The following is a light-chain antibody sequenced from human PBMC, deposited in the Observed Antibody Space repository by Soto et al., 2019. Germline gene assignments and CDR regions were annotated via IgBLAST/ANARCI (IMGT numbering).Light chain of an antibody. V-gene: IGKV1-9*01. CDR1: QGIGSY. J-gene: IGKJ4*01. CDR3: QQLNNYPLT. Sequence: DIPLTQSPSFLSASLGDRVTITCRASQGIGSYLAWYQQKPGKAPRLLIYAASTLQSGVPSRFSGSGSDTEFTLTISSLQPEDFATYYCQQLNNYPLTVGAGTKVENK. CDR2: AAS.